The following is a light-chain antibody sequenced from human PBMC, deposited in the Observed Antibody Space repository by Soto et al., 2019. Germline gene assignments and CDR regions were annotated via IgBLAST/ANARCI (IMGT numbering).Light chain of an antibody. Sequence: QSALTQPASVSGSPGQAITISCTGTSSDVGTYHLVSWYQQHPGKAPKLMIYEGSKRPSGVSNRFSGSKSGNTASLTISGLQAEDEAAYYCCSYARSSTVLFGGGTKVTVL. CDR1: SSDVGTYHL. J-gene: IGLJ2*01. CDR2: EGS. CDR3: CSYARSSTVL. V-gene: IGLV2-23*01.